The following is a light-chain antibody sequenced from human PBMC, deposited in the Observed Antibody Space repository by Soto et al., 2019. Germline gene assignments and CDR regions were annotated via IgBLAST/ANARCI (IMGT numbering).Light chain of an antibody. V-gene: IGKV3-20*01. CDR3: QQYGSSGT. J-gene: IGKJ1*01. CDR1: QSVSNNY. CDR2: GAS. Sequence: EVVLTQSPVPLSLSPGERATLSCRASQSVSNNYLAWYQQKPGQAPRLLIYGASNRATGIPDRFSGSGSGTDFTLTISRLEPEDFAVYYCQQYGSSGTVGQGTKVDIK.